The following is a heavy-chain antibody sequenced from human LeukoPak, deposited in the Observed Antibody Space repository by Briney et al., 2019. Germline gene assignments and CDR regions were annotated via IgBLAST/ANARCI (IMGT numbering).Heavy chain of an antibody. D-gene: IGHD4-17*01. V-gene: IGHV3-23*01. CDR3: AKGEAVTTPTPSR. Sequence: GRSLRLSCAASGFTFSNYAMTWVRQAPGKGLEWVSAISGSGADTYYVDSVKGRFTISRDNSKYTLYLQMNSLRAEDTAVYYCAKGEAVTTPTPSRWGQGTLVTVSS. CDR1: GFTFSNYA. CDR2: ISGSGADT. J-gene: IGHJ4*02.